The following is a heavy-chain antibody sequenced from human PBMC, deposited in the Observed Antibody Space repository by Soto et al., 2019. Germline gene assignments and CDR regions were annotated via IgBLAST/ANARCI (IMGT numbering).Heavy chain of an antibody. D-gene: IGHD3-3*01. CDR3: AKDKYDFWSGPNWFDP. J-gene: IGHJ5*02. V-gene: IGHV3-23*01. CDR1: GFTFSSYA. CDR2: ISGSGGCT. Sequence: GGSLRLSCAASGFTFSSYAMSWVRQAPGKGLEWVSAISGSGGCTFFADSVKGRFTIFRKNFQNTLFLQMNSLRGEEKAVFYCAKDKYDFWSGPNWFDPWGQGTLVTVSS.